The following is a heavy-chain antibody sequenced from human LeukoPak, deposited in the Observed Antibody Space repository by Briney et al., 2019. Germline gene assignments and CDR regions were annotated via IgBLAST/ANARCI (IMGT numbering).Heavy chain of an antibody. J-gene: IGHJ3*02. CDR1: GYTFTDYY. V-gene: IGHV1-2*02. CDR3: ARELPRNAFDI. Sequence: ASVKVSCKASGYTFTDYYMHWVRQAPGQGLEWMGWINPNSGGTNYAQKFQGRVTMTRDTSISTVYMELSRLRSDDTAVYYCARELPRNAFDIWGHGTMVTVSS. CDR2: INPNSGGT.